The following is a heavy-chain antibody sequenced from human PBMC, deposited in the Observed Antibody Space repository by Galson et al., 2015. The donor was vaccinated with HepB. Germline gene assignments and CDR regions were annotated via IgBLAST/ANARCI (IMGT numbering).Heavy chain of an antibody. Sequence: SVKVSCKASGGTFSSYAISWVRQAPGQGLEWMGGIIPIFGTANYAQKFQGRVTITADESTSTAYMELSSLRSEDTAVYYCARDAGMLYGGGYFDYWGQGTLVTVSS. CDR1: GGTFSSYA. D-gene: IGHD4-23*01. J-gene: IGHJ4*02. CDR2: IIPIFGTA. V-gene: IGHV1-69*13. CDR3: ARDAGMLYGGGYFDY.